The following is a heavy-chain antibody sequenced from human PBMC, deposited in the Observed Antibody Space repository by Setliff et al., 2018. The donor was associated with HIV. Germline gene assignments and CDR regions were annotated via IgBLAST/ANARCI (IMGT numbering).Heavy chain of an antibody. CDR3: ARGGYGWGDLGPVLDY. Sequence: ASVKVSCKASGYTFTTYSFTWVRQAPGQGPEWMGWISAFNGNTNYAQKLQGRFTMTTDTSTSTAYMELRSLRSDDTAVYYCARGGYGWGDLGPVLDYWGQGTLVTVSS. CDR1: GYTFTTYS. V-gene: IGHV1-18*01. J-gene: IGHJ4*02. D-gene: IGHD5-12*01. CDR2: ISAFNGNT.